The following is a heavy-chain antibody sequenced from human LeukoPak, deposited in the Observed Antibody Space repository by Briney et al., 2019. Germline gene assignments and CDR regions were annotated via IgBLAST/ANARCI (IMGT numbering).Heavy chain of an antibody. D-gene: IGHD2-8*01. Sequence: GRSLRLSCAASGFTFSSYGMHWVRQAPGKGLEWVAVISYDGSNKYYADSVKGRFTISRDNSKNKLYLQMNSLRAEDTAVYYCAKGLTGVAPPFDYWGQGTLVTVSS. CDR1: GFTFSSYG. CDR3: AKGLTGVAPPFDY. J-gene: IGHJ4*02. CDR2: ISYDGSNK. V-gene: IGHV3-30*18.